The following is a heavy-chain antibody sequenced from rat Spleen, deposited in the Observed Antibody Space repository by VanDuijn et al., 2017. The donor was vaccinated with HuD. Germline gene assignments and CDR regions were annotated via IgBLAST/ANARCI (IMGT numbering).Heavy chain of an antibody. CDR2: ISYGDRSGHGST. V-gene: IGHV5-29*01. Sequence: EVQLVESGGGLVQPGRSLKLSCAASGFTFSDYGMAWVRQGPTKGLEWVATISYGDRSGHGSTYYRDSVKGRFTISRDNAKSTLSLQMDSLRSEDTATYYCARRHYGYTDYFDYWGQGVMVTVSS. CDR3: ARRHYGYTDYFDY. CDR1: GFTFSDYG. J-gene: IGHJ2*01. D-gene: IGHD1-6*01.